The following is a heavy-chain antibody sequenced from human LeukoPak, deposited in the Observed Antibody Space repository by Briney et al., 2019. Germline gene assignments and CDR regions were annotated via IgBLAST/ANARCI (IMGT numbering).Heavy chain of an antibody. CDR2: IYTSGST. Sequence: SETLSLTCTVSGGSISSGFYYWSWIRQPAGKGLEWIGRIYTSGSTNYNPSLKSRVTISVDTSKNQFSLKLSSVTAADTAVYYCARVDSSSWSYYYYMDVWGKGTTVTVSS. D-gene: IGHD6-13*01. CDR3: ARVDSSSWSYYYYMDV. V-gene: IGHV4-61*02. J-gene: IGHJ6*03. CDR1: GGSISSGFYY.